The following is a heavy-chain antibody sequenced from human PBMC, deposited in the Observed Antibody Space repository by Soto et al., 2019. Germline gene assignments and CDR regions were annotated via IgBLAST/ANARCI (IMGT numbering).Heavy chain of an antibody. CDR3: ARDYLAVXPGXYYAXDV. CDR2: IFHSGDT. Sequence: QVQLQESGPGLVEPSGTLSLTCAVSGASISSSNWWSWVRQSPGKGLEWIGEIFHSGDTSYNPSLKSRVIISVDKSKNQFSLRXXXVXXXXXXXXXCARDYLAVXPGXYYAXDV. CDR1: GASISSSNW. V-gene: IGHV4-4*02. J-gene: IGHJ3*01. D-gene: IGHD1-26*01.